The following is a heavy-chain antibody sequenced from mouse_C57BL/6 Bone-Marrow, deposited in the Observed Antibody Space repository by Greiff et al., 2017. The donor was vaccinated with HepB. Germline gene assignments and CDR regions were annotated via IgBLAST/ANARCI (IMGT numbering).Heavy chain of an antibody. Sequence: VQLQQSGPELVKPGASVKIPCKASGYTFTDYNMDWVKQSHGKSLEWIGEINPNNGGTIYNQKFKGKATLTVYKSSSTAYMELRSLTSEDTAVYYWARGGSSYDYWGQGTTLTVSS. J-gene: IGHJ2*01. CDR3: ARGGSSYDY. CDR2: INPNNGGT. CDR1: GYTFTDYN. V-gene: IGHV1-18*01. D-gene: IGHD1-1*01.